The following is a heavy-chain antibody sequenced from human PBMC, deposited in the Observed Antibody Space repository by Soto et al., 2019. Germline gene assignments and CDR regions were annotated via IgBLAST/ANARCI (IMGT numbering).Heavy chain of an antibody. D-gene: IGHD3-22*01. Sequence: PWGSLRLSCAASGFTFNYYWMHWVRQAPGQGLVWVSPISSSSSYIYYADSVKGRFTISRDNAKNSLYLQMNSLRAEDTAVYYCARDQLYYNDISGRPLNAFDVWGQGTMVTVSS. J-gene: IGHJ3*01. V-gene: IGHV3-21*01. CDR1: GFTFNYYW. CDR3: ARDQLYYNDISGRPLNAFDV. CDR2: ISSSSSYI.